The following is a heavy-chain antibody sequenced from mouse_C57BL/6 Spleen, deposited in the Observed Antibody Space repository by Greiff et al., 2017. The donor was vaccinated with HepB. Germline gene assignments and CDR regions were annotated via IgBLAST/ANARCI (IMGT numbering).Heavy chain of an antibody. CDR1: GYTFTSYW. CDR2: IYPGSGST. CDR3: ARRVLGRGYFDY. V-gene: IGHV1-55*01. Sequence: QVQLQQPGAELVKPGASVKMSCKASGYTFTSYWITWVKQRPGQGLEWIGDIYPGSGSTNYNEKFKSKATLTVDTSSSTAYMQLSSLTSEDSAVYYCARRVLGRGYFDYWGQSTTLTVSS. J-gene: IGHJ2*01. D-gene: IGHD4-1*01.